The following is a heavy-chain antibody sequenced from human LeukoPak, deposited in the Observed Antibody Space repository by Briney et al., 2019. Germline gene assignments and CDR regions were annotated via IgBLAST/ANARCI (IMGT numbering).Heavy chain of an antibody. V-gene: IGHV4-39*01. D-gene: IGHD3-9*01. CDR1: GGSISSGGYY. J-gene: IGHJ4*02. Sequence: PSETLSLTCTVSGGSISSGGYYWGWIRQPPGKGLEWIGSIYYSGSTYYNPSLKSRVTISVDTSKNQFSLKLSSVTAADTAVYYCARHRGYFDWLRNYYSEIDYWGQGTLVTVSS. CDR2: IYYSGST. CDR3: ARHRGYFDWLRNYYSEIDY.